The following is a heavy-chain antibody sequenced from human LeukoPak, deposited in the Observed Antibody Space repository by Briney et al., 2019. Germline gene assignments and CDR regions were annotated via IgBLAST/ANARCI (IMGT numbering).Heavy chain of an antibody. CDR1: GLTFSSYS. J-gene: IGHJ4*02. Sequence: PGGSLRLSCAASGLTFSSYSMNWVRQAPGKGLEWVSSISSSSSYIYYADSVKGRFTISRDNAKNSLYLQMNSLRAEDTAVYYCARVKKVSSSLDYWGQGTLVTVSS. V-gene: IGHV3-21*01. CDR3: ARVKKVSSSLDY. CDR2: ISSSSSYI. D-gene: IGHD6-13*01.